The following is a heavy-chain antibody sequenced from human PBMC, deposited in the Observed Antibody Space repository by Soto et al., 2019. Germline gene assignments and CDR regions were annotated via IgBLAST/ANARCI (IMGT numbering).Heavy chain of an antibody. CDR1: GGSISSGGYS. Sequence: SETLSLTCAVSGGSISSGGYSWSWIRQPPGKGLEWIGYIYHSGSTYYNPSLKSRVTISVDRSKNQFSLKLSSVTAAGTAVYCCARAPDRWGQGTLVTVSS. J-gene: IGHJ5*02. CDR2: IYHSGST. V-gene: IGHV4-30-2*01. CDR3: ARAPDR.